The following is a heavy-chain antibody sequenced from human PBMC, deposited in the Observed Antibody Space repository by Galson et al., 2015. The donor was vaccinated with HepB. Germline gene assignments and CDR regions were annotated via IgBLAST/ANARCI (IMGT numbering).Heavy chain of an antibody. CDR2: ITGDSATT. CDR1: GFTFSNHA. CDR3: ARERGGGSTSFFDY. D-gene: IGHD2-2*01. J-gene: IGHJ4*02. Sequence: SLRLSCAASGFTFSNHAMSWVRQVPGKGLECVSAITGDSATTYYADSAKGRFVVSRDNSKNTLYLQLNSLRAEDTAVYYCARERGGGSTSFFDYWGQGTLVTVSS. V-gene: IGHV3-23*01.